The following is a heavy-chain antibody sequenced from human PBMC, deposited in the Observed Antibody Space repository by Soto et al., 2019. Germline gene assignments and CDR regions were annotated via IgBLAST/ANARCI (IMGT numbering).Heavy chain of an antibody. CDR3: AKVLGEYCVGDSFRGSAY. Sequence: KGLEWVSAITGSGGSTYYADSVKGRFTISRDTSKNTLYLQINSPRGEETAVNSCAKVLGEYCVGDSFRGSAYRVKGT. CDR2: ITGSGGST. D-gene: IGHD2-21*01. J-gene: IGHJ4*02. V-gene: IGHV3-23*01.